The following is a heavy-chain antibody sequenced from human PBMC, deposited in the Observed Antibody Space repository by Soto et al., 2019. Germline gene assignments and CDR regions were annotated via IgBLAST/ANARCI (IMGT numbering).Heavy chain of an antibody. J-gene: IGHJ4*02. Sequence: QVQLVQSGAEVKKSGASVKVSCKASGYSFTSFGISWMRQAPGQGLEWVGWISAYNGNTNYAQKLQGRVTMTTDTTTSTVYMELRSLRSADTAVYYCASDGRAGALFAYWGQGTLVTVSS. CDR3: ASDGRAGALFAY. CDR1: GYSFTSFG. V-gene: IGHV1-18*01. CDR2: ISAYNGNT. D-gene: IGHD1-26*01.